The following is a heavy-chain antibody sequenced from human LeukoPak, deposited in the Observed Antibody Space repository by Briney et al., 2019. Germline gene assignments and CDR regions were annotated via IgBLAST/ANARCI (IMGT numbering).Heavy chain of an antibody. D-gene: IGHD3-16*01. Sequence: SETLSLTCTVSGGSISSYYWSWIRQPPGKGLEWIGYIYYSGSTNYNPSLKSRVTISVDTSKNQLSLRLSSVIAADTAVYYCARGPSPYTFDIWGQGTMVTVSS. CDR1: GGSISSYY. CDR3: ARGPSPYTFDI. J-gene: IGHJ3*02. V-gene: IGHV4-59*12. CDR2: IYYSGST.